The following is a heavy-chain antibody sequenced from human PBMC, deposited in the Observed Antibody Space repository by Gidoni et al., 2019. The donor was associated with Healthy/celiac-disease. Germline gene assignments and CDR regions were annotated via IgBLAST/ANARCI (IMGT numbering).Heavy chain of an antibody. CDR3: ARDGEPEQQLPDCGY. Sequence: QVQLVESGGGVVQPGRSLRLSCAASGFTFSSYGLHWVRQAPGKGLEWVAVIWYDGSNKYYADSVKGRFTISRDNSKNTLYLQMNSLRAEDTAVYYCARDGEPEQQLPDCGYWGQGTLVTVSS. D-gene: IGHD6-13*01. CDR2: IWYDGSNK. CDR1: GFTFSSYG. J-gene: IGHJ4*02. V-gene: IGHV3-33*01.